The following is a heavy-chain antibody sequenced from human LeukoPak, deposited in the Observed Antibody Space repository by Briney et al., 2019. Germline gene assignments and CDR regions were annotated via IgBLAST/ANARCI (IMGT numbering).Heavy chain of an antibody. CDR1: GYNLTTYS. CDR3: ARVTSLTTLTAFVI. Sequence: ASVKVSCKASGYNLTTYSVNWVRQAPGQGLEWMGWVSVYHGTTNYARKVQGRVTMTTDTSTNTAYLELRSLRSDDTAVYYCARVTSLTTLTAFVICSQGTMVTVSS. CDR2: VSVYHGTT. V-gene: IGHV1-18*01. J-gene: IGHJ3*02. D-gene: IGHD4-11*01.